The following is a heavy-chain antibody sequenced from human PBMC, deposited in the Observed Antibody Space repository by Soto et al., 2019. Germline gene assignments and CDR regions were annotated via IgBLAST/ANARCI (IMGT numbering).Heavy chain of an antibody. D-gene: IGHD3-16*01. CDR2: INSGGNT. CDR1: GFGVSNNY. CDR3: ARGGESYGYRENYYDGMDV. V-gene: IGHV3-66*01. J-gene: IGHJ6*02. Sequence: EVQLVESGGGLVQPGGSLRLSCAASGFGVSNNYMSWVRQAPGKGLEWVSAINSGGNTYYADSVKGRFTISRDNSKNTVYLQMNSVGAEDTAVYYCARGGESYGYRENYYDGMDVWGQGTTVTVSS.